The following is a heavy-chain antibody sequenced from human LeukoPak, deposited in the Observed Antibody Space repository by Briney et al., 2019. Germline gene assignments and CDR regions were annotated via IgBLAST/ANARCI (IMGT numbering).Heavy chain of an antibody. CDR3: AASNPLGDYYYYMDV. V-gene: IGHV1-69*06. J-gene: IGHJ6*03. Sequence: SVKVSCKASGYTFTSYYMHWVRQAPGQGLEWMGGIIPIFGTANYAQKFQGRVTITADKSTSTAYMELSSLRSEDTAVYYCAASNPLGDYYYYMDVWGKGTTVTVPS. CDR1: GYTFTSYY. CDR2: IIPIFGTA. D-gene: IGHD4-11*01.